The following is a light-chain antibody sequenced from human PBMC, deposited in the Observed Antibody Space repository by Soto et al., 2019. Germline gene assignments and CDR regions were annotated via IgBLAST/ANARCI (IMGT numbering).Light chain of an antibody. J-gene: IGKJ4*01. CDR3: QQTYGTPLT. Sequence: DIQMTQSPSSLSASVGDRVTVTCRASQSIRGYLNWYQQKPGEAPKLLIYAASSLHSGVPSRFSGSGSGGDFTLAISSLRPEDFATCCCQQTYGTPLTFGGGTKVEIK. CDR1: QSIRGY. V-gene: IGKV1-39*01. CDR2: AAS.